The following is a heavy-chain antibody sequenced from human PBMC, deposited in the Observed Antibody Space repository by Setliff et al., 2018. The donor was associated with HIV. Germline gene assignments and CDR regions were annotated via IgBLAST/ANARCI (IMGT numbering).Heavy chain of an antibody. CDR1: GLNFIDAW. V-gene: IGHV3-15*01. Sequence: GSLRLSCTVSGLNFIDAWMSWVRQAPGKGLEWVGGIKGKSAGGTSDYGAPGKGRFTISRDDSKTTLYLQMNTLSAEDTAVYYCAREGITGTTLHPYWGQGTLVTVSS. J-gene: IGHJ4*02. D-gene: IGHD1-7*01. CDR3: AREGITGTTLHPY. CDR2: IKGKSAGGTS.